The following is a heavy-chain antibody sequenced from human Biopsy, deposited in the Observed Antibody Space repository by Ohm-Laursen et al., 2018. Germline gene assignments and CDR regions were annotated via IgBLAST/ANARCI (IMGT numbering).Heavy chain of an antibody. CDR1: GGSISNYY. Sequence: SETLSLTCTVSGGSISNYYWSWIRQPAGKGLEWIGHIYSSGSTNYNPSLESRVTMSVDMPKNQFSLKLSSVTAADTAIYYCARGMRSSGWPYFDSWGQGTLVTVSS. CDR3: ARGMRSSGWPYFDS. V-gene: IGHV4-4*07. CDR2: IYSSGST. J-gene: IGHJ4*02. D-gene: IGHD6-19*01.